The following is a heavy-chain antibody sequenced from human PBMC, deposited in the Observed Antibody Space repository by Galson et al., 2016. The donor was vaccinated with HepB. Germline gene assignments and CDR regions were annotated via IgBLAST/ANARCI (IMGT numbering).Heavy chain of an antibody. CDR2: IYYSGGT. CDR1: GASISSSGYS. V-gene: IGHV4-39*01. CDR3: ARRSITARRQWFFDL. D-gene: IGHD6-6*01. J-gene: IGHJ2*01. Sequence: TLSLTCTVSGASISSSGYSWGWIRQPPGKGLEWIGSIYYSGGTYSNPSLKSRVTISVDTSKNQFSLRLSSVTAADTAVFYCARRSITARRQWFFDLWGRGTLATVTS.